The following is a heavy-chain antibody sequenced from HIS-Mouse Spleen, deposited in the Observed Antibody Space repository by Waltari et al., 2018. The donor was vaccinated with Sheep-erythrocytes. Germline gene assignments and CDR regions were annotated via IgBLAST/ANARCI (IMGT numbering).Heavy chain of an antibody. V-gene: IGHV4-39*07. CDR1: GGSISSSSYY. Sequence: QLQLQESGPGLVKPSETLSLTCTVSGGSISSSSYYWGWIRQPPGQGLDWIGSIYYSGSTYYNPSLKSRVTISVDTSKNQFSLKLSSVTAADTAVYYCARVSVAARFDYWGQGTLVTVSS. CDR2: IYYSGST. J-gene: IGHJ4*02. D-gene: IGHD6-6*01. CDR3: ARVSVAARFDY.